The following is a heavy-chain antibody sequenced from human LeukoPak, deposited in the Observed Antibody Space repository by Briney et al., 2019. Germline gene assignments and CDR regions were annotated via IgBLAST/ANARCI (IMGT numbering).Heavy chain of an antibody. Sequence: SVKVSCKASGGTFSSYAISWVRQAPGQGLEWMGGIIPMFGTANYAQKFQGRVTIIADESTSTAYMELSSLRSEDTAVYYCARQAAQPELDYWGQGTLVTVSS. CDR2: IIPMFGTA. V-gene: IGHV1-69*13. D-gene: IGHD1-14*01. CDR3: ARQAAQPELDY. CDR1: GGTFSSYA. J-gene: IGHJ4*02.